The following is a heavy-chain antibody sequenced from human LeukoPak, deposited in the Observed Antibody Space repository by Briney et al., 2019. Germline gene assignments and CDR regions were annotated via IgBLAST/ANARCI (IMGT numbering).Heavy chain of an antibody. Sequence: SVKVSCKASGGTFSSYAIGWVRQAPGQGLEWMGGIIPIFGTANYAQKFQGRVTITADESTSTAYMELSSLRSEDTAVYYCARDQEGTGYFDYWGQGTLVTVSS. CDR3: ARDQEGTGYFDY. V-gene: IGHV1-69*13. CDR1: GGTFSSYA. D-gene: IGHD1-1*01. J-gene: IGHJ4*02. CDR2: IIPIFGTA.